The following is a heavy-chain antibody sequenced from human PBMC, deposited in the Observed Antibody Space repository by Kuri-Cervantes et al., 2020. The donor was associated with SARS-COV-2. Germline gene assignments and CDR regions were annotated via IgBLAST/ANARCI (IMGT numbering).Heavy chain of an antibody. J-gene: IGHJ4*02. D-gene: IGHD5-18*01. CDR1: GYTFTSYG. CDR2: IIPIFGTA. Sequence: SVKVSCKASGYTFTSYGISWVRQAPGQGLEWMGGIIPIFGTANYAQKFQGRVTITTDESTSTAYMELSSLRSEDTAVYYCASSVVRGYSYGFENRGWGQGTLVTVSS. V-gene: IGHV1-69*05. CDR3: ASSVVRGYSYGFENRG.